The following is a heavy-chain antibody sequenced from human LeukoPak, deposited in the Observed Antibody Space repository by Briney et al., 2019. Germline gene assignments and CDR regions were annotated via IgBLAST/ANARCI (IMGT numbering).Heavy chain of an antibody. CDR1: GGSFSSYY. D-gene: IGHD6-13*01. CDR3: AGLIAAAGLFDY. Sequence: SETLSLTCAVYGGSFSSYYWSWIRQPPGKGLECIGEINHSGSTNYNPSLKSRVTISVDTSKNQFSLKLSSVTAADTAVYYCAGLIAAAGLFDYWGQGTLVTVSS. V-gene: IGHV4-34*01. CDR2: INHSGST. J-gene: IGHJ4*02.